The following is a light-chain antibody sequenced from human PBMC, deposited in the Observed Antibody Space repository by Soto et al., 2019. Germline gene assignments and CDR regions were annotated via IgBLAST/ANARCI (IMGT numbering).Light chain of an antibody. J-gene: IGKJ2*01. CDR1: QGIRND. CDR2: AAS. Sequence: AFQMTHSPSSLSASVLDRVTITFRASQGIRNDLGWYRQKPGKAPKLLIYAASNLQGGVPSRFSGSGSGTDFTLTISSLQPEDFATYFCLQHYNYPRTFGQGTKVDIK. V-gene: IGKV1-6*01. CDR3: LQHYNYPRT.